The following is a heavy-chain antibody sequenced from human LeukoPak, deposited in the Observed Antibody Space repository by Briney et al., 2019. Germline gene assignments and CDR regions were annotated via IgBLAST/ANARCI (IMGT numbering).Heavy chain of an antibody. Sequence: SVKVSCKASGGTFSSYTINWVRQDPGQGLEWMGGIIPIFGTPKYAQKFQGRVTITADESTSTAYMELSSLRSEDTAVYYCASAAIDREYFQHWGQGTLVTVSS. V-gene: IGHV1-69*13. D-gene: IGHD2-2*01. CDR3: ASAAIDREYFQH. J-gene: IGHJ1*01. CDR1: GGTFSSYT. CDR2: IIPIFGTP.